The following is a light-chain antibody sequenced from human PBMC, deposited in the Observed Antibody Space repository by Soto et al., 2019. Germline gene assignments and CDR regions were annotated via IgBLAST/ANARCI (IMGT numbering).Light chain of an antibody. Sequence: EVVMTQSPATLSVSPGERATLSCRASETVNSNLAWYQQKPGQAPRLLIYTISIRATGIPARFSGSGSGTDFTLTISSLQSEDFGVYYCQQYNKWWTFGQGTKVEI. CDR3: QQYNKWWT. CDR2: TIS. CDR1: ETVNSN. V-gene: IGKV3-15*01. J-gene: IGKJ1*01.